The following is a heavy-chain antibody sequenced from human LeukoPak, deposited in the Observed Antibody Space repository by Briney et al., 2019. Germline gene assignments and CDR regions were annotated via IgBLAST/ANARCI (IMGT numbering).Heavy chain of an antibody. Sequence: GASVKVSCKASGYTFTSYGISWVRQAPGQGLEWMGWISAYDGNTNYAQKLQGRVTMTTDTSTSTAYMELRSLRSDDTAVYYCARRYYDILTGNRGAFDYWGQGTLVTVSS. CDR3: ARRYYDILTGNRGAFDY. J-gene: IGHJ4*02. D-gene: IGHD3-9*01. CDR2: ISAYDGNT. CDR1: GYTFTSYG. V-gene: IGHV1-18*01.